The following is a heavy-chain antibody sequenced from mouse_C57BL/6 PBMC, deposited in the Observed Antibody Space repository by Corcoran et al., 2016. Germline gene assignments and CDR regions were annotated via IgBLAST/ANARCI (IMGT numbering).Heavy chain of an antibody. CDR2: INTYSGVP. Sequence: QIQLVQSGPELKKPGETVKISCKASGYTFTTYGMSWVKQAPGKGLKWMGWINTYSGVPTYADDFKGRFAFSLETSASTAYLQINNLKNEDTATYFCAREGTGTWFAYWGQGTLVTVSA. V-gene: IGHV9-3*01. CDR3: AREGTGTWFAY. J-gene: IGHJ3*01. D-gene: IGHD4-1*01. CDR1: GYTFTTYG.